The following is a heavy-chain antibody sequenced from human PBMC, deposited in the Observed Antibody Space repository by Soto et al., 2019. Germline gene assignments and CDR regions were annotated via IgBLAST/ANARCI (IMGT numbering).Heavy chain of an antibody. CDR3: ARGIAAAGPFYY. Sequence: QVQLQESGPGLVKPSETLSLTCTVSGGSISSYYWSWIRQPPGKGMEWIGYIYYSGSTNSNPSLKSRVTISVDTSKNQFALKLSSVTAADTAVYYCARGIAAAGPFYYWGQGTLVTVSS. CDR2: IYYSGST. D-gene: IGHD6-13*01. CDR1: GGSISSYY. V-gene: IGHV4-59*01. J-gene: IGHJ4*02.